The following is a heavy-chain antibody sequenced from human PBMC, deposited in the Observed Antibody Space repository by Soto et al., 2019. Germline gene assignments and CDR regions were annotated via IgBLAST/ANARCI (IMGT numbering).Heavy chain of an antibody. CDR2: INGHGDST. V-gene: IGHV3-23*01. D-gene: IGHD1-1*01. J-gene: IGHJ6*02. CDR3: AKDRGYKRRHGLDV. Sequence: EVQLLESGGGLVQPGGSLRLSCVASGLIFNSYAMTWVRQAPGKGLEWGSSINGHGDSTYYTDSVKGRSTISRDKSKYTLHLQMNSLSTVDTAIDYCAKDRGYKRRHGLDVRGQGTKVTVPS. CDR1: GLIFNSYA.